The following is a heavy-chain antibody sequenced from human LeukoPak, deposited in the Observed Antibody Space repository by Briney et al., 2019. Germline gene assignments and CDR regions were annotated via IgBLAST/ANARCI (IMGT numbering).Heavy chain of an antibody. J-gene: IGHJ4*02. CDR2: IYHSGST. CDR3: ARDLGMAGIAPVDY. D-gene: IGHD6-19*01. CDR1: GYSISSGYY. V-gene: IGHV4-38-2*02. Sequence: SETLSLTCTVSGYSISSGYYWGWIRQPPGKGLEWIGSIYHSGSTYYNPSLKSRVTISVDTSKNQFSLKLSSVTAADTAVYYCARDLGMAGIAPVDYWGQGTLVTVSS.